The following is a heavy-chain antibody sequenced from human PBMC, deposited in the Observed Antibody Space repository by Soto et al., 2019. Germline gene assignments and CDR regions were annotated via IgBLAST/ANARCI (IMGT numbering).Heavy chain of an antibody. J-gene: IGHJ4*02. CDR1: GFTFSSYA. CDR2: ISYNGGNK. Sequence: PGGSLRLSCAASGFTFSSYAMHWVRQAPGKGLEWVSLISYNGGNKYSADSVKGRFTISRDNSKNTLYLQMNSLRAEDTAVYYCARDSRGYSYGVGCWGQGTLVTVSS. D-gene: IGHD5-12*01. V-gene: IGHV3-30-3*01. CDR3: ARDSRGYSYGVGC.